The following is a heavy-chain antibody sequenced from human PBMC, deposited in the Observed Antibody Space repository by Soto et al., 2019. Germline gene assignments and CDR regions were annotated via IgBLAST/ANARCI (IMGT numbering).Heavy chain of an antibody. D-gene: IGHD1-20*01. CDR3: AREQYNWKL. V-gene: IGHV4-59*01. CDR1: GVSITNYY. CDR2: VYHTGNT. Sequence: PSETLSLPCSVSGVSITNYYWTWIRHSPGKGLEWIGYVYHTGNTYYNPSLRSRVTISLDTSKNQVSLRLRSVTAADTAVYYCAREQYNWKLWGQGTLVTVSS. J-gene: IGHJ4*02.